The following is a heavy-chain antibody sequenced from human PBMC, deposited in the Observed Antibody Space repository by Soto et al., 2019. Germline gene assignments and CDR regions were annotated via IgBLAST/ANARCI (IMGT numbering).Heavy chain of an antibody. CDR1: GDTFTRYY. V-gene: IGHV1-46*01. Sequence: ASVKVSFKGSGDTFTRYYKHWVRQAPGQGLEWMGIINPSGGSTSYAQKFQGRVTMTRDTSTSTVYMELSSLRSEDTAVYYCARAEEYSSAAHVWGQGTLVTVSS. CDR2: INPSGGST. D-gene: IGHD6-6*01. CDR3: ARAEEYSSAAHV. J-gene: IGHJ4*02.